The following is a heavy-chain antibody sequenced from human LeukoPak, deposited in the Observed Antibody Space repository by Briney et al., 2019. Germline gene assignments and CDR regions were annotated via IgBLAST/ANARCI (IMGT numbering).Heavy chain of an antibody. J-gene: IGHJ4*02. CDR3: ARHDNTGSYCLTY. Sequence: PGGSLRLSCAASGFTFSSYWMSWVRQAPGKGLEWVANIKQDGSEKYYVDSVKGRFTISRDNAKNSLYLQMNSLRAEDTAVYYCARHDNTGSYCLTYWGQGTLVTVSS. CDR2: IKQDGSEK. D-gene: IGHD6-19*01. V-gene: IGHV3-7*01. CDR1: GFTFSSYW.